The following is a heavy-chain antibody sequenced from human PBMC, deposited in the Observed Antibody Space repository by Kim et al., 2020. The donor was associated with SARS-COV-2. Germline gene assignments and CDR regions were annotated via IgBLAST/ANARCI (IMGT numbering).Heavy chain of an antibody. J-gene: IGHJ5*02. Sequence: ASVKVSCKASGYTFTDYYIHWVRQAPGQGLEWMGWIHTKNGDTKSAQKFQGRVTMTRDTATSTAYLDLTRLTSEDTAVYYCVREAGGSSPLDLWGQGTLDTVSS. D-gene: IGHD3-10*01. V-gene: IGHV1-2*02. CDR2: IHTKNGDT. CDR3: VREAGGSSPLDL. CDR1: GYTFTDYY.